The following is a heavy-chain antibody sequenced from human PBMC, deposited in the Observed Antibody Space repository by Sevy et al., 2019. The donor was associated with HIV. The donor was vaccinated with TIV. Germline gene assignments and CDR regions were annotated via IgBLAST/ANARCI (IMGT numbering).Heavy chain of an antibody. V-gene: IGHV3-23*01. D-gene: IGHD3-22*01. CDR2: FSGSGGST. CDR1: GFTFSSYA. CDR3: AKEYTYYYDTLDAFDI. Sequence: GGSLRLSCAASGFTFSSYAMSWVRQAPGKGLEWVSAFSGSGGSTYYADSVKGRFTISRDNSKNTLYLQMNSLRAEDTAVYYCAKEYTYYYDTLDAFDIWGQGTMVTVSS. J-gene: IGHJ3*02.